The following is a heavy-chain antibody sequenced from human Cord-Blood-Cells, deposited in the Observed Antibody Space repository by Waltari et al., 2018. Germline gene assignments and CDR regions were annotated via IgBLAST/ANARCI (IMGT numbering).Heavy chain of an antibody. CDR1: GFTFSSYA. J-gene: IGHJ3*02. CDR3: AKDGDIVVVPAAIGGAFDI. CDR2: ISGSGCST. V-gene: IGHV3-23*01. Sequence: EVQLLESGGGLVQPGGSLRLSCAASGFTFSSYAMSWVRQAPGKGLEWVSAISGSGCSTYYADSVKGRFTISRDNSKNTLYLQMNSRRAEDTAVYYCAKDGDIVVVPAAIGGAFDIWGQGTMVTVSS. D-gene: IGHD2-2*02.